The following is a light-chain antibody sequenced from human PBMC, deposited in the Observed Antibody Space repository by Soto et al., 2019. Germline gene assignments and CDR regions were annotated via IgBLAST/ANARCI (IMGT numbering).Light chain of an antibody. CDR3: AAWDDSLNGWV. J-gene: IGLJ3*02. CDR1: SSNIGSHT. V-gene: IGLV1-44*01. Sequence: QSVLTQPPSASGTPGQRVTISCSGSSSNIGSHTVNWYQQLPGTAPKLLIYSNNQRPSVVPDRFSGSKSGTSASLAISGLQSEDEADYYCAAWDDSLNGWVFGGGTKLTVL. CDR2: SNN.